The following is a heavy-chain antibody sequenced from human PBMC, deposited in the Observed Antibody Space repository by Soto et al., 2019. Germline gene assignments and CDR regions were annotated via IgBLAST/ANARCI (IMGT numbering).Heavy chain of an antibody. CDR1: GGSISSHSHY. V-gene: IGHV4-39*01. D-gene: IGHD5-12*01. J-gene: IGHJ5*02. CDR2: IYFSGST. Sequence: ASETLSLTCSVSGGSISSHSHYWGWIRQPPGKGLEWIGSIYFSGSTYYNPSLKSRVTISVDTSKNQFSLKLSSVTAADTAVYYCARWRYSGYDYHWFDPWGQGTLVTVSS. CDR3: ARWRYSGYDYHWFDP.